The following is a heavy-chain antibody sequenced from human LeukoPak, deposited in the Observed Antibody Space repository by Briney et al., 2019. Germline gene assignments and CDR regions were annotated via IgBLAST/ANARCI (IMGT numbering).Heavy chain of an antibody. CDR1: GYTFTTHG. Sequence: ASVKVSCKASGYTFTTHGIAWVRQAPGQGLEWMGWISAHNGNTNYAQSLQGRVTMTTDTSTNTAYMELRSLRSDDTAVYYCARAGSYYYMDVWGKGTTVTVSS. V-gene: IGHV1-18*01. CDR3: ARAGSYYYMDV. CDR2: ISAHNGNT. J-gene: IGHJ6*03. D-gene: IGHD1-1*01.